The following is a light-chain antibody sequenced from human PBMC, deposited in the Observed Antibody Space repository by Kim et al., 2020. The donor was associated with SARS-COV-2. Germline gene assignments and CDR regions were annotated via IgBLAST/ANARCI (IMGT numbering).Light chain of an antibody. CDR2: AAS. CDR1: QSISNY. CDR3: QQTYNYPLT. J-gene: IGKJ3*01. Sequence: DIQMTQSPSSLSASVGDRVTITCRASQSISNYLNWFQQKPGKAPTFLMFAASTLASGVPSRFSGSGSGTEFTLTITSLQPEDFATYYCQQTYNYPLTFGRGTKVDIK. V-gene: IGKV1-39*01.